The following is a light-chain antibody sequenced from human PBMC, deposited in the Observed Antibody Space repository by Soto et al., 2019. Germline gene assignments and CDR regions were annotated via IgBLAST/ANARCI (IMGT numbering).Light chain of an antibody. Sequence: EXVLTQSPATLSLSPGERATLSCRASQSVSSYLAWNQQKPGQAPRLLIYDASNRATGIPARFSGSGSGTDFTLTINSLEPEDFAVYYCQQRSNWPPEVTFGGGTKVEIK. CDR2: DAS. V-gene: IGKV3-11*01. CDR1: QSVSSY. CDR3: QQRSNWPPEVT. J-gene: IGKJ4*01.